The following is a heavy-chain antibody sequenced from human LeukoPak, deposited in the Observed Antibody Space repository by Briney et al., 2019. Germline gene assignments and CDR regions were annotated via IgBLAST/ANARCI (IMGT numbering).Heavy chain of an antibody. D-gene: IGHD2-8*02. CDR1: GFTFEDYA. J-gene: IGHJ4*02. CDR2: ISWNRGFI. Sequence: PGRSLRLSCVASGFTFEDYAMHWVRQVPGRGLEWVSGISWNRGFIGYADSVKGRFTISRDNSKNTLYLQMNSLRAEDTAVYYCATTAGPDPWYFDYWGQGTLVTVSS. V-gene: IGHV3-9*01. CDR3: ATTAGPDPWYFDY.